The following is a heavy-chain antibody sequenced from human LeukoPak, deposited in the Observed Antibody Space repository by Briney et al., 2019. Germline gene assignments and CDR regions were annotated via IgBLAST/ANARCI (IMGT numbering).Heavy chain of an antibody. Sequence: PSETLSLTCTVSGGSINNYYWSWIRQPPGKGLDWIGYIYYTGSTSYNPSLKSRVTISVDTSENQLSLKVSSVTAADTAVYYCATEGSIAVAGTGRYFDYWGQGTLVTVSS. V-gene: IGHV4-59*01. J-gene: IGHJ4*02. D-gene: IGHD6-19*01. CDR2: IYYTGST. CDR3: ATEGSIAVAGTGRYFDY. CDR1: GGSINNYY.